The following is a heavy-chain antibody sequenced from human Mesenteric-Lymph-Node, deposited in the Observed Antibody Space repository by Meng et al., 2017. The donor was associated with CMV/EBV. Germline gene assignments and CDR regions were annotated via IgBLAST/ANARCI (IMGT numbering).Heavy chain of an antibody. CDR3: ARDRWSDTVKVLSRYYGMDV. J-gene: IGHJ6*02. D-gene: IGHD4-11*01. CDR1: GYIFTSHG. V-gene: IGHV1-18*01. Sequence: ASVKVSCKASGYIFTSHGISWVRQAPGQGLEWMGWSSTYNGNTNYAQRFQGRVSLTTDESTSTAYMELSSLRSEDTAVYYCARDRWSDTVKVLSRYYGMDVWGQGTTVTVSS. CDR2: SSTYNGNT.